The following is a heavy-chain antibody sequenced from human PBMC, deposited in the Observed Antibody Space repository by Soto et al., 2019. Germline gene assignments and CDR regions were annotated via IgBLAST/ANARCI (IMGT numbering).Heavy chain of an antibody. V-gene: IGHV1-69*13. D-gene: IGHD3-22*01. CDR3: ARDRAYYDSSGSFDY. J-gene: IGHJ4*02. Sequence: ASVKVSCKASGGTFSSYAISWVRQAPGQGLEWMGGIIPIFGTANYAQKFQGRVTITADESTSTAYMELSSLRSEDTAVYYCARDRAYYDSSGSFDYWGQGTLVTVSS. CDR1: GGTFSSYA. CDR2: IIPIFGTA.